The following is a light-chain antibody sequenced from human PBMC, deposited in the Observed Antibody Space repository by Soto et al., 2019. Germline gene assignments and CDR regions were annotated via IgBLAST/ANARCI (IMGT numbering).Light chain of an antibody. V-gene: IGKV1-9*01. CDR1: QDITNY. CDR3: HHLAGT. J-gene: IGKJ2*01. CDR2: SAS. Sequence: QLTQSPSSLSASIGDRVTITCRASQDITNYLAWYQQQPGKAPKLLVYSASTLHSGVPTRFNGSGSGTEFILTIGRLQPEDFATYYCHHLAGTFGQGTKLEMK.